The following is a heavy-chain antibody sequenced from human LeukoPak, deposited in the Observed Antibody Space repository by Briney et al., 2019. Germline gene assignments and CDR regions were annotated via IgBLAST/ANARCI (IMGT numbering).Heavy chain of an antibody. D-gene: IGHD3-10*01. CDR1: GFTFDNYV. V-gene: IGHV3-23*01. J-gene: IGHJ6*03. Sequence: GGSLRLSCAASGFTFDNYVMAWFRQAPGKGLEWVSTISALFPNTYSADSVKGRFTISRDNSKSTLYLQMNSLRAEDTAVYYCAKDHFSGSGRAGNMDVWGKGTTVTVSS. CDR2: ISALFPNT. CDR3: AKDHFSGSGRAGNMDV.